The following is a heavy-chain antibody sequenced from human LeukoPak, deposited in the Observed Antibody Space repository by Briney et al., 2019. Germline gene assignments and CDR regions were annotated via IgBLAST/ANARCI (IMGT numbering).Heavy chain of an antibody. Sequence: PGRSLRLSCAASGFTFSSYGMHWVRQAPGKGLEWVAVIWYDGSNKYYADSVKGRSTISRDNSKNTLYLQMNSLRAEDTAVYYCARVSAASGGSCYSCAFDIWGQGTMVTVSS. CDR3: ARVSAASGGSCYSCAFDI. V-gene: IGHV3-33*01. J-gene: IGHJ3*02. CDR2: IWYDGSNK. D-gene: IGHD2-15*01. CDR1: GFTFSSYG.